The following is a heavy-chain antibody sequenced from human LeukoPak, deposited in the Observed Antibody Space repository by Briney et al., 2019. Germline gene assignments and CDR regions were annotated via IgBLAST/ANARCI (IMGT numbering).Heavy chain of an antibody. CDR2: IYSDGST. Sequence: GGSLRLSCAASGFTVSTNYLTWVRQAPGKGLEWVSLIYSDGSTYYADSVKGRFTISRDNSKNTLYLQMNSPRAKDTAIYYCAKSQGDMGDFWGQGTLVTVSS. J-gene: IGHJ4*02. D-gene: IGHD3-9*01. V-gene: IGHV3-53*01. CDR1: GFTVSTNY. CDR3: AKSQGDMGDF.